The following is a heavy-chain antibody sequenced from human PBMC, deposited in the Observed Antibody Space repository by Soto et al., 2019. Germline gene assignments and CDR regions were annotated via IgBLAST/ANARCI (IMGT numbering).Heavy chain of an antibody. CDR3: ARADDLTTGYSSGCLQY. V-gene: IGHV1-46*01. J-gene: IGHJ4*02. CDR1: GYTFTSYY. D-gene: IGHD6-19*01. CDR2: INPSGGST. Sequence: ASVKVSCKASGYTFTSYYMHWVRQAPGQGLEWMGIINPSGGSTSYAQKFQGRVTMTRDTSTSTVYMELSSLRSEDTAVYYCARADDLTTGYSSGCLQYWGQGTLVTVYS.